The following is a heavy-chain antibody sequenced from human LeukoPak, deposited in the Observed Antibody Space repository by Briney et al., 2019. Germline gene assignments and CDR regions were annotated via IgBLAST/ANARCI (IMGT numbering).Heavy chain of an antibody. V-gene: IGHV1-69*13. J-gene: IGHJ6*02. D-gene: IGHD3-22*01. CDR1: GYTFTSYG. CDR3: ARVAVVITDYYGMDV. CDR2: IIPIFGTA. Sequence: GASVKVSCKASGYTFTSYGISWVRRAPGQGLEWMGGIIPIFGTANYAQKFQGRVTITADESTSTAYMELSSLRSEDTAVYYCARVAVVITDYYGMDVWGQGTTVTVSS.